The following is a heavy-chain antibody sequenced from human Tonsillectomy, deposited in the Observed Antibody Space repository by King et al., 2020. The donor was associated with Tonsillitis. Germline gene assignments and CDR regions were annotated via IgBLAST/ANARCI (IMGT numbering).Heavy chain of an antibody. J-gene: IGHJ5*02. CDR3: ARERGLNWFDP. V-gene: IGHV3-48*03. Sequence: QLVQSGGGLVQPGGSLRLSCAASGFTFSSYEMHWVRQAPGKGLEWVSYINSNGNTIYYEDSVKGRFTISRDNAKNSLYLQMNSLRAEDTAVYYCARERGLNWFDPWGQGTLVTVSS. CDR2: INSNGNTI. CDR1: GFTFSSYE.